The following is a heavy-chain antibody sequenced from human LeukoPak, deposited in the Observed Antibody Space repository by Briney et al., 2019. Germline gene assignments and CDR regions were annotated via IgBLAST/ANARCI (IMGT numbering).Heavy chain of an antibody. CDR1: GDSVSSPDAA. J-gene: IGHJ3*01. CDR3: ARDVAFDF. CDR2: TFFRSKLFY. V-gene: IGHV6-1*01. Sequence: SQTLSLTCAISGDSVSSPDAAWNWIRQSPSRGLEWLGRTFFRSKLFYEYAVSVKGRISINPDTSKNQFSLHLNSVTPDDTALYYCARDVAFDFWGQGTMVTVSS.